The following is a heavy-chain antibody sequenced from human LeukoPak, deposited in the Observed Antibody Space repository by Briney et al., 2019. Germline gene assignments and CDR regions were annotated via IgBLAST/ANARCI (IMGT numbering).Heavy chain of an antibody. D-gene: IGHD1-14*01. CDR2: TSASGAST. V-gene: IGHV3-23*01. CDR1: GFTFSSCP. J-gene: IGHJ4*02. CDR3: AKDLKREPD. Sequence: GGSLRLSCAASGFTFSSCPMSWVRQAPGKGLEWVSATSASGASTYYADSVKGRFTISRDNSKNTLYLQMNSLRVEDTAVYYCAKDLKREPDWGQGTLVTVSS.